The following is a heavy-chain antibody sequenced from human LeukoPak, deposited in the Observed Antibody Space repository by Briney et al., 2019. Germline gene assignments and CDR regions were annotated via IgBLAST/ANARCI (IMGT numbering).Heavy chain of an antibody. V-gene: IGHV3-23*01. CDR2: ISGSGSNT. D-gene: IGHD4-17*01. J-gene: IGHJ4*02. Sequence: GGSLRLSRAASGFTFSNYAMNWVRLAPGKGLEWVSTISGSGSNTYYADSVKGRFTISRDNSKNTLYLQMNSLRAEDTAAFYCAKNARYGDYDYWGQGTLVTVSS. CDR1: GFTFSNYA. CDR3: AKNARYGDYDY.